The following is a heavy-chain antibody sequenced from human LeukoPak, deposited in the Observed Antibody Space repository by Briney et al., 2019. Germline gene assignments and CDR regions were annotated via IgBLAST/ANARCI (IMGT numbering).Heavy chain of an antibody. V-gene: IGHV3-66*01. CDR1: GFTVSSKY. Sequence: GGSLRLSCAASGFTVSSKYMSWVRQAPGKGLEWVSVIYRGGSTYYADSVKGRFTISRDTSKNTLYLQMNSLRAEDTAVYYCARGGIAESFDSWGQGTLVTVSS. CDR2: IYRGGST. CDR3: ARGGIAESFDS. D-gene: IGHD6-13*01. J-gene: IGHJ4*02.